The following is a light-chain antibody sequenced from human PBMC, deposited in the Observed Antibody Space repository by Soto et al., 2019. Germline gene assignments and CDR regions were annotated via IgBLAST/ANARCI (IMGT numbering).Light chain of an antibody. CDR3: HQYNTFPNS. J-gene: IGKJ2*01. CDR2: QAS. Sequence: DIQMTQSPSTLSASVGDRVTITCRASQSISSWLAWYQQKPGKAPKLLIYQASTLESGAPSSFIDMETEAEFPLTISSQHPANFATYFCHQYNTFPNSCAQGTKLEIK. CDR1: QSISSW. V-gene: IGKV1-5*03.